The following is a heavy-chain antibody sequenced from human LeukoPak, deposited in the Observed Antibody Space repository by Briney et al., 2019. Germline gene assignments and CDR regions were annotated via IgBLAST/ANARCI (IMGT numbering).Heavy chain of an antibody. V-gene: IGHV3-9*01. CDR2: IGWNSGSI. CDR3: AKDMLGYCSSTSCRTEGGYYYYGMDV. Sequence: GGSLRLSCAASGFTFDDYAMHWVRQAPGKGLEWVSGIGWNSGSIGYADSVKGRFTISRDNAKNSLYLQMNSLRAEDTALYYCAKDMLGYCSSTSCRTEGGYYYYGMDVWGQGTTVTVSS. D-gene: IGHD2-2*01. CDR1: GFTFDDYA. J-gene: IGHJ6*02.